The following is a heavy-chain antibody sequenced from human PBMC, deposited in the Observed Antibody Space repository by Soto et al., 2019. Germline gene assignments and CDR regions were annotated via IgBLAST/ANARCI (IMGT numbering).Heavy chain of an antibody. D-gene: IGHD6-6*01. CDR1: GFTFRSYA. Sequence: QVQLVESGEGVVQPGRSLRLSCAASGFTFRSYAMHWVRQAPGKGLEWVAVISYDGSNKYYADSVKGRFTISRDNSKNTLYLQMNSLRAEDTAVYYCARDTMEYSSSLTDYWGQGTLVTVSS. V-gene: IGHV3-30-3*01. CDR3: ARDTMEYSSSLTDY. CDR2: ISYDGSNK. J-gene: IGHJ4*02.